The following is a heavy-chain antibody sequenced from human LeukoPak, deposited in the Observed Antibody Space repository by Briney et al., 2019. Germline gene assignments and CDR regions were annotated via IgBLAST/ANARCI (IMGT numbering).Heavy chain of an antibody. CDR3: ARARHHCSSTSCYSLPDDY. V-gene: IGHV4-34*01. CDR2: INHSGST. Sequence: PSETLSLTCAAYGGSFSGYYWSWIRQPPGKGLEWIGEINHSGSTNYNPSLKSGVTISVDTSKNQFSLKLSSVTAADTAVYYCARARHHCSSTSCYSLPDDYWGQGTLVTVSS. CDR1: GGSFSGYY. D-gene: IGHD2-2*01. J-gene: IGHJ4*02.